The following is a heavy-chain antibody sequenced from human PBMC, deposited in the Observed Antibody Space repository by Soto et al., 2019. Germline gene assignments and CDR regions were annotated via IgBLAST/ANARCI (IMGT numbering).Heavy chain of an antibody. D-gene: IGHD6-19*01. CDR2: IKPDGSET. CDR3: ARVGC. CDR1: GFPFRSYW. V-gene: IGHV3-7*01. J-gene: IGHJ4*02. Sequence: EVQLVESGGGLVQPGGSLRLSCAASGFPFRSYWMSWVRQAPGKGLEWVANIKPDGSETYDMDSVKGRITISRDNAKNSLYLQMNNLRAEDTAVYYCARVGCWGQGTLVTVSS.